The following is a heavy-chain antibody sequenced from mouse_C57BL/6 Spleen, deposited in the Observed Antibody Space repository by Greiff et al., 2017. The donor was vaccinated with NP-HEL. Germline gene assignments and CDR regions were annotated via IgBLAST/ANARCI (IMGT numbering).Heavy chain of an antibody. CDR3: ARGGYDEEAYAMDY. V-gene: IGHV5-17*01. D-gene: IGHD2-2*01. CDR2: ISSGSSTI. J-gene: IGHJ4*01. CDR1: GFTFSDYG. Sequence: EVKVVESGGGLVKPGGSLKLSCAASGFTFSDYGMHWVRQAPEKGLEWVAYISSGSSTIYYADTVKGRFTISRDNAKNTLFLQMTSLRSEDTAMYYCARGGYDEEAYAMDYWGQGTSVTVSS.